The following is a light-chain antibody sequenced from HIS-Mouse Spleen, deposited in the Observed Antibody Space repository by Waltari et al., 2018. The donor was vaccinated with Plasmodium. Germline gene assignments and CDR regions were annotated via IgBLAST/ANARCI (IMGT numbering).Light chain of an antibody. CDR1: SSDVGGYNY. CDR2: DVS. J-gene: IGLJ1*01. CDR3: CSYAGSYTFV. V-gene: IGLV2-11*01. Sequence: QSALTQPRSVSGSPGQSVTISCTGTSSDVGGYNYVSWYQQHPGQAPKLMIYDVSKRPSGVPDRFSGSKSGTTACRTISGLQAEDEADYYCCSYAGSYTFVFGTGTKVTVL.